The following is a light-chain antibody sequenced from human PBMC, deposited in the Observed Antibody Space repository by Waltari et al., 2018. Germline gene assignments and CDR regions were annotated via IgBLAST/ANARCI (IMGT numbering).Light chain of an antibody. CDR1: QSVSSN. V-gene: IGKV3-15*01. CDR3: QQYNYWWT. J-gene: IGKJ1*01. Sequence: EIVMTQSPATQSVSPGERATLSCRASQSVSSNLAWYQQKPGQAPRLLIYGPSTRAAGIPARFSGSGSGTEFTLTISSLQSEDFAVYYCQQYNYWWTFGQGTKVEIK. CDR2: GPS.